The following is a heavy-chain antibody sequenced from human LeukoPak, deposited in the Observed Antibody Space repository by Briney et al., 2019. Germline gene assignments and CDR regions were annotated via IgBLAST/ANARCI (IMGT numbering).Heavy chain of an antibody. Sequence: PSETLSLACTVSGGSISTYYYNWIRQPAGKGLEWIGRIYTSGSTNYNPSLKSRVTMSVDTSKNQFSLKLSSVTAADTAVYYCAREGGFYRPLDYSGQGTLVTVSS. D-gene: IGHD3-3*01. J-gene: IGHJ4*02. CDR2: IYTSGST. V-gene: IGHV4-4*07. CDR1: GGSISTYY. CDR3: AREGGFYRPLDY.